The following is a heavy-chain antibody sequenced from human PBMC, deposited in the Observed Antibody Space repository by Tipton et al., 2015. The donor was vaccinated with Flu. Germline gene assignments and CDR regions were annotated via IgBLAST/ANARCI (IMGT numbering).Heavy chain of an antibody. CDR3: ARDLRGYSGYTGGDAFDV. D-gene: IGHD5-12*01. CDR2: ISHSGST. V-gene: IGHV4-4*07. CDR1: GGSIRNYY. Sequence: TLSLTCTVSGGSIRNYYWSWIRQPAGKGLEWTGRISHSGSTNYNASLNGRVTMSVDPSKGQLSLRLSSATAADTAKYYCARDLRGYSGYTGGDAFDVWGQGTMVTVSS. J-gene: IGHJ3*01.